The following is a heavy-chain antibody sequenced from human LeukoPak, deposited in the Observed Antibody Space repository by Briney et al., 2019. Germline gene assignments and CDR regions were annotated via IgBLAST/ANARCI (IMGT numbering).Heavy chain of an antibody. CDR3: AKKVPANWGSYFDY. J-gene: IGHJ4*02. V-gene: IGHV3-23*01. D-gene: IGHD7-27*01. Sequence: GRSLRLSCAASGFTFSSYAMSWVRQAPGKGLEWVSAISGSGDSTYSTDSMKGRFTISRDNSKNTLYLQMNSLRAEDTAVYYCAKKVPANWGSYFDYWGQGTLVTVSS. CDR2: ISGSGDST. CDR1: GFTFSSYA.